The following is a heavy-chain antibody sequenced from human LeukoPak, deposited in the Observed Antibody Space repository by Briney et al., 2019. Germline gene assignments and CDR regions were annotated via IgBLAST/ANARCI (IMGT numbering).Heavy chain of an antibody. D-gene: IGHD3-10*01. CDR1: GFTFSSYE. J-gene: IGHJ4*02. CDR3: ARGLLLWFGELSQPFDH. Sequence: GGSLRLSCAASGFTFSSYEMNWVRQAPGKGLEWVSYITSSSIIYYADSAKGRFTLSRDNAKNSLYLQMNSLRDEDTAVYYCARGLLLWFGELSQPFDHWGQGTLVTVSS. CDR2: ITSSSII. V-gene: IGHV3-48*02.